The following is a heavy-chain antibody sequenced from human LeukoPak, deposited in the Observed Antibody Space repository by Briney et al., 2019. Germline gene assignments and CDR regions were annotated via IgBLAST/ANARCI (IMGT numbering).Heavy chain of an antibody. J-gene: IGHJ3*02. V-gene: IGHV3-53*01. D-gene: IGHD5-18*01. Sequence: GGSLRLSCAASGFTVSSNYMGWVRQAPRKGLEWVSLINSGGSTYYADSVKGRFTSSRDNSKNTLYLQMNSLRAEDTAVYYCARDPGYSYGSGAFDIWGQGTMVTVSS. CDR2: INSGGST. CDR3: ARDPGYSYGSGAFDI. CDR1: GFTVSSNY.